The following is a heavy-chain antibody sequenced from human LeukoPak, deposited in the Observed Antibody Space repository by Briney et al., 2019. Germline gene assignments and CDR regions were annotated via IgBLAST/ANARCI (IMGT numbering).Heavy chain of an antibody. J-gene: IGHJ4*02. Sequence: GASVKVSCKASGGTFSSYTISWVRQAPGQGLEWMGRIIPILGIANYAQKFQGRVTITAVKSTSTAYMELSSLRSEDTAVYYCASLSYDSSGYWNPGFDYWGQGTLVTVSS. CDR1: GGTFSSYT. CDR3: ASLSYDSSGYWNPGFDY. V-gene: IGHV1-69*02. CDR2: IIPILGIA. D-gene: IGHD3-22*01.